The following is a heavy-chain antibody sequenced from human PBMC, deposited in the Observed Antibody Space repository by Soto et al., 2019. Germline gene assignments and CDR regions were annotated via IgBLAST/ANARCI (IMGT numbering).Heavy chain of an antibody. J-gene: IGHJ5*02. CDR3: ARRRTGYSRSSKKTYTWSDP. CDR1: GGTFSSYA. V-gene: IGHV1-69*01. Sequence: QVQLVQSGAEVKKPGSSVKFSCKASGGTFSSYAISWVRQAPGQGLEWMGGIIPIFGTANYAQKFQGRVTITADDPTSTAYRGLSSLRSEDTAVYYRARRRTGYSRSSKKTYTWSDPWGQGTLVTVSS. D-gene: IGHD6-13*01. CDR2: IIPIFGTA.